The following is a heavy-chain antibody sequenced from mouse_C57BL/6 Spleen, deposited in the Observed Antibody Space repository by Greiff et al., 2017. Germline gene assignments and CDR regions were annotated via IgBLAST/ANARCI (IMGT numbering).Heavy chain of an antibody. J-gene: IGHJ4*01. Sequence: EVKVVESGGGLVQPGGSLKLSCAASGFTFSDYYMYWVRQTPEKRLEWVAYISNGGGSTYSPDTVKGRFTISRDNAKNTLYLQMSRLKSEDTAMYYCARGRITTVVAKDYYAMDYWGQGTSVTVSS. CDR3: ARGRITTVVAKDYYAMDY. V-gene: IGHV5-12*01. CDR1: GFTFSDYY. CDR2: ISNGGGST. D-gene: IGHD1-1*01.